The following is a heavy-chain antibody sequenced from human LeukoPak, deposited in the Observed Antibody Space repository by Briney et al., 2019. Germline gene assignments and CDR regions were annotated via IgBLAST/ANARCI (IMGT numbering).Heavy chain of an antibody. CDR2: IYYSGST. J-gene: IGHJ4*02. V-gene: IGHV4-59*01. D-gene: IGHD3-9*01. Sequence: SETRSLTCTVPGGSISSYYWSWIRQPPGKGLEWIGYIYYSGSTNYNPSLKSRVTISVDTSKNQFSLKLSSVTAADTAVYYCARTILTGWSPFDYWGQGTLVTVSS. CDR1: GGSISSYY. CDR3: ARTILTGWSPFDY.